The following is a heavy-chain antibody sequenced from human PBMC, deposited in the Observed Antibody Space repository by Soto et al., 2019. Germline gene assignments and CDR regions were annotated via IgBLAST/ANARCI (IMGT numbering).Heavy chain of an antibody. V-gene: IGHV5-10-1*01. CDR2: IDPSDSYT. Sequence: PGESLKISCKGSGYSFTSYWISWVRQMPGKGLEWMGRIDPSDSYTNYSPSFQGHVTISADKSISTAYLQWSSLKASDTAMYYCASPGGYFGWLTPGAFDIWGQGTMVTVSS. CDR1: GYSFTSYW. CDR3: ASPGGYFGWLTPGAFDI. D-gene: IGHD3-9*01. J-gene: IGHJ3*02.